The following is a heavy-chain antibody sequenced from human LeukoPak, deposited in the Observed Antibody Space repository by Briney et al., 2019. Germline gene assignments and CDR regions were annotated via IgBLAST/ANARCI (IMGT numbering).Heavy chain of an antibody. CDR2: IWYDGSNK. Sequence: GRSLRLSCVASGFTFSSFAMHWVRQAPGKGLEWVAVIWYDGSNKYYVDSVKGRFTISRDNSKNTLYLQMFSLRAEDTAVYYCAREKIGVYTNNYFGMDVWGQGTTVTVSS. V-gene: IGHV3-33*01. CDR1: GFTFSSFA. J-gene: IGHJ6*02. D-gene: IGHD6-13*01. CDR3: AREKIGVYTNNYFGMDV.